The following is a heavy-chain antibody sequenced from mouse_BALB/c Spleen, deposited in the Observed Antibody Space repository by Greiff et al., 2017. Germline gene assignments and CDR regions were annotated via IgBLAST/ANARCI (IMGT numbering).Heavy chain of an antibody. CDR1: GYTFTNYW. Sequence: QVHVKQSGAELVRPGTSVKISCKASGYTFTNYWLGWVKQRPGHGLEWIGDIYPGGGYTNYNEKFKGKATLTADTSSSTAYMQLSSLTSEDSAVYFCARSLSLSDYWGQGTTLTVSS. J-gene: IGHJ2*01. D-gene: IGHD1-2*01. V-gene: IGHV1-63*02. CDR2: IYPGGGYT. CDR3: ARSLSLSDY.